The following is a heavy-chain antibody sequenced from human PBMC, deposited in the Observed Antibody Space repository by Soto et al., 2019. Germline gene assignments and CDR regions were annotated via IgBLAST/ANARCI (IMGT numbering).Heavy chain of an antibody. Sequence: QVRLVQSGPELKQPGASVKVSCKGSGFTFTSYGISWVRQAPGQGLQWIGWINAYNGKKNLIQSLRGRLTLTTDTSTSIESMKPTIPTSDDTAVYYCARDLDFWGGYFEDWGQGTLVTGSS. D-gene: IGHD3-3*01. CDR1: GFTFTSYG. CDR3: ARDLDFWGGYFED. CDR2: INAYNGKK. J-gene: IGHJ4*02. V-gene: IGHV1-18*01.